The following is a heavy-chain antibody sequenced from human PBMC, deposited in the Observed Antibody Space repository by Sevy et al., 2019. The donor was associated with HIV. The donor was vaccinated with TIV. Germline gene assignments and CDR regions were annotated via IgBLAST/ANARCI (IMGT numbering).Heavy chain of an antibody. V-gene: IGHV3-7*01. CDR3: AREVGGYNWRPYYFDS. Sequence: GGSLRLSCLASGFTFTNYWISWFRQTPGKGLEWVATIKQDESEKTYLDSVKGRFAISRDNGKKSVSLQMNGLSAEDTALYYCAREVGGYNWRPYYFDSWGQGTLVTVSS. J-gene: IGHJ4*02. CDR2: IKQDESEK. D-gene: IGHD5-12*01. CDR1: GFTFTNYW.